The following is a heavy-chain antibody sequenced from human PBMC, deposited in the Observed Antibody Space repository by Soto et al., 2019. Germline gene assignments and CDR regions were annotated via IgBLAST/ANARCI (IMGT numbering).Heavy chain of an antibody. D-gene: IGHD6-13*01. J-gene: IGHJ6*03. CDR1: GGSISSYY. V-gene: IGHV4-59*01. Sequence: SETLSLTCTVSGGSISSYYWSWIRQPPGKGLEWIGYIYYSGSTNYNPSLKSRVTISVDTSKNQFSLKLSSVTAADTAVYYCARVIRGIAAPYYYYYMDVWGKGTTVTVSS. CDR3: ARVIRGIAAPYYYYYMDV. CDR2: IYYSGST.